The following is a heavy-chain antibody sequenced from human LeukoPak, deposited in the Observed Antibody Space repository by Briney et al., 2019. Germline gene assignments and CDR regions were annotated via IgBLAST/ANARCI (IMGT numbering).Heavy chain of an antibody. D-gene: IGHD3-22*01. CDR3: AKAMKVVLDTYYFDY. V-gene: IGHV3-23*01. CDR2: IGGSGGNT. CDR1: GFPFSSYA. Sequence: GGSLRLSCAASGFPFSSYAMSWVRQAPGKGLEWVSGIGGSGGNTNYADSVKGRFTISRDNSKNTLYLQMNSLRAEDTAVYYCAKAMKVVLDTYYFDYWGQGTLVTVSS. J-gene: IGHJ4*02.